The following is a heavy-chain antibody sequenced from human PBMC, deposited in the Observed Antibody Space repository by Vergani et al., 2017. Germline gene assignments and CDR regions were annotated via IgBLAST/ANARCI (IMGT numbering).Heavy chain of an antibody. J-gene: IGHJ4*02. Sequence: QVQLQQWGAGLLKPSETLSLTCAVYGGSFSGYYWSWIRQPPGKGLEWIGEINHSGSTNSNPSLKSRVTISVDTSKNQFSLKLSSVTAADTAVYYCARGITLHYWGQGTLVTVSS. CDR1: GGSFSGYY. CDR3: ARGITLHY. D-gene: IGHD1-14*01. V-gene: IGHV4-34*01. CDR2: INHSGST.